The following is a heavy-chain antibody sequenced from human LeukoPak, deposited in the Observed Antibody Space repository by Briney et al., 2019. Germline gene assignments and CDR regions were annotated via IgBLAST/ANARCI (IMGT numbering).Heavy chain of an antibody. D-gene: IGHD2-21*02. V-gene: IGHV3-7*01. CDR1: GFTFNRCW. CDR2: INPDGRDT. J-gene: IGHJ1*01. Sequence: GGSLRLSCVVSGFTFNRCWMNWVRQAPGKGLEWVAHINPDGRDTCYVDSVKGRFTISRDNAQNSMYLQMNSLRVEDTAVYYCTSWGDTTAEYFQRWSQGTLVTVSS. CDR3: TSWGDTTAEYFQR.